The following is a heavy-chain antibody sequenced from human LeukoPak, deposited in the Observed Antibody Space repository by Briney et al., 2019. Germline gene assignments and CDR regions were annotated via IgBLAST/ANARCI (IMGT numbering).Heavy chain of an antibody. J-gene: IGHJ4*02. CDR1: GDSVSRNNAA. Sequence: SQTLSLTCVISGDSVSRNNAAWHWIRQSPSRGIEWLGRIYYRSKWYNDYAPSVKSRITINPDTSKNQFSLQLNSVTPEDTAVYYCAKGGGAIDYWGQGTLVIVSS. D-gene: IGHD5-12*01. V-gene: IGHV6-1*01. CDR2: IYYRSKWYN. CDR3: AKGGGAIDY.